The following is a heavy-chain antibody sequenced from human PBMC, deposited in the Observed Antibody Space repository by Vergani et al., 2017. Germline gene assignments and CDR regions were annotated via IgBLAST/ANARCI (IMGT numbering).Heavy chain of an antibody. CDR1: GITVSSNY. Sequence: EVQLVESGGGLVQPGGSLRLSCAASGITVSSNYMSWVRQAPGKGLEWVSVIYSGGSTYYADSVKGRFTISRDNSKNTLYLQMNSLRAEVTAVYYCARVYDFWRGYYFDYWGQGTLVTVSS. D-gene: IGHD3-3*01. V-gene: IGHV3-66*01. CDR2: IYSGGST. J-gene: IGHJ4*02. CDR3: ARVYDFWRGYYFDY.